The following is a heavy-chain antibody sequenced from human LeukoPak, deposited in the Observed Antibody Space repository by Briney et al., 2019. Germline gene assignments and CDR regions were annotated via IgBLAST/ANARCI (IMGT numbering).Heavy chain of an antibody. Sequence: GGSLRLSCAASGFTFSSYAMHWVRQAPGKGLEWVAVISDDGSNKYYADSVKGRFTISRDNSKNTLYLQMNSLRAEDTAVYYCARVDDLDAFDMWGQGTMVTVSS. CDR2: ISDDGSNK. CDR3: ARVDDLDAFDM. CDR1: GFTFSSYA. D-gene: IGHD2-2*03. V-gene: IGHV3-30*04. J-gene: IGHJ3*02.